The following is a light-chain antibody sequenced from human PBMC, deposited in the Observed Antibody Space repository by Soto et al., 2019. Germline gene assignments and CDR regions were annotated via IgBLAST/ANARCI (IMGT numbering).Light chain of an antibody. V-gene: IGLV2-8*01. CDR3: SSYAGNNIYYV. CDR2: EVS. Sequence: QSVLTQPPSASGSPGQSVTISCTGTSNDVGGYNFVSWYQQHPGKAPKLMIFEVSKRPSGVPDRFSGSKSGSTASLTVSWLQAEDEADYYCSSYAGNNIYYVFGTGTKVTVL. CDR1: SNDVGGYNF. J-gene: IGLJ1*01.